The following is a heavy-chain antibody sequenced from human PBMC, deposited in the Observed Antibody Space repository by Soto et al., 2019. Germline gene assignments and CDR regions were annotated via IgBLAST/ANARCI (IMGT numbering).Heavy chain of an antibody. D-gene: IGHD3-3*02. J-gene: IGHJ4*02. CDR3: ARLLIRARRVDY. CDR1: GGSFSGYY. Sequence: QVQLQQWGAGLLKPSETLSLTCAVYGGSFSGYYWSWIRQPPGKGLEWIGEINHSGSTNYNPSLKSRVTISVDTSKNQFSLKLSSVTAADTAVYYCARLLIRARRVDYWGQGTLVTVSS. V-gene: IGHV4-34*01. CDR2: INHSGST.